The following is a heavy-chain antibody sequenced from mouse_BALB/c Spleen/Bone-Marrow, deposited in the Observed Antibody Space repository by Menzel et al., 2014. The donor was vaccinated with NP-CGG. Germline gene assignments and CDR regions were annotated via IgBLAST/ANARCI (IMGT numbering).Heavy chain of an antibody. D-gene: IGHD1-1*01. CDR1: GDSITSGY. J-gene: IGHJ3*01. CDR3: ARYPLNYYGSPWFAY. CDR2: ISYSGST. Sequence: EVMLVESGPSLVKPSQTLSLTCSVTGDSITSGYWNWIRKFPGNKLEYMGYISYSGSTYYNPSLKSRISITRDTSMNQYYLQLNSVTTEDTATYYCARYPLNYYGSPWFAYWGQGTLVTVSA. V-gene: IGHV3-8*02.